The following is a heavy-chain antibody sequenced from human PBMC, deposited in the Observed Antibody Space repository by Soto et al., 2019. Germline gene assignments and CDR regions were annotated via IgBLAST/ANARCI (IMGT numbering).Heavy chain of an antibody. D-gene: IGHD3-10*01. J-gene: IGHJ6*03. CDR3: ARGRGNYYGSGSYYRGSGYYYYYMDV. V-gene: IGHV4-34*01. Sequence: SETLSLTCAVYGGSFSGYYWSWIRQPPGKGLEWIGEINHSGSTNYNPSLKSRVTISVDTSKNQFSLKMSSVTAADTAVYYCARGRGNYYGSGSYYRGSGYYYYYMDVWGKGTTVTVSS. CDR1: GGSFSGYY. CDR2: INHSGST.